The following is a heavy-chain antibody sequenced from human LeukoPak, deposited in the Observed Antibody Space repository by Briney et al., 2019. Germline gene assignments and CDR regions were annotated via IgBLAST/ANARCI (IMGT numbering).Heavy chain of an antibody. J-gene: IGHJ3*02. V-gene: IGHV3-48*01. CDR2: ISSTRTTI. Sequence: GGSLRLSCAASGFTFSSYSMNWVRQAPGKGLEWVSNISSTRTTIYYADSVKGRFTISRYNAKNSLYLQMNSLRAEDTAVYYCARGPLWFGEDAFDIWGQGTMVTVSS. CDR3: ARGPLWFGEDAFDI. D-gene: IGHD3-10*01. CDR1: GFTFSSYS.